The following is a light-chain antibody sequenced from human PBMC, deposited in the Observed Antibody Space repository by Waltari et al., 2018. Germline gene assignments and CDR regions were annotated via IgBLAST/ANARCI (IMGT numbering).Light chain of an antibody. Sequence: EIVLTQSPGTLSLSPGERATLSCKASQSVSSSYLAWYQQKPGQAPRLLIHGASSRATGIPDRVRGSGSGTDFTLTISRLEPEEFAVYYCQQYGSSPPITFGQGTRLEIK. CDR1: QSVSSSY. J-gene: IGKJ5*01. CDR3: QQYGSSPPIT. V-gene: IGKV3-20*01. CDR2: GAS.